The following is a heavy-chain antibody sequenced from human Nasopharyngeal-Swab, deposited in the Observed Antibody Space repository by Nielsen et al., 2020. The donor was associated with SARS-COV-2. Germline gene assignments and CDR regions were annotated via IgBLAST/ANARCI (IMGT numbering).Heavy chain of an antibody. D-gene: IGHD6-19*01. CDR1: GFTFSSYE. J-gene: IGHJ5*02. CDR2: ISSSGSTI. Sequence: GESLKISCAASGFTFSSYEMKWVRQAPGKGLEWVSYISSSGSTIYYADSVKGRFTISRDNAKNTLYLQMNSLRAEDTAVYYCARSIAVAADHWGQGTLVTVSS. CDR3: ARSIAVAADH. V-gene: IGHV3-48*03.